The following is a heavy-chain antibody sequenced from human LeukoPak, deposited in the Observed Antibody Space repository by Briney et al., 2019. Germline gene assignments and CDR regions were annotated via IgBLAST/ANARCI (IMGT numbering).Heavy chain of an antibody. Sequence: KPGGSLRLSCAASGFTFSSYEMNWVRQAPGKGLEWVSYISSSSSTTYYADSVKGRFTISRDNVKNSLYLQMNSLRAEDTAVYYCARDRGSYYSYYMDVWGKGTTVSVSS. CDR2: ISSSSSTT. CDR1: GFTFSSYE. CDR3: ARDRGSYYSYYMDV. V-gene: IGHV3-48*03. D-gene: IGHD3-10*01. J-gene: IGHJ6*03.